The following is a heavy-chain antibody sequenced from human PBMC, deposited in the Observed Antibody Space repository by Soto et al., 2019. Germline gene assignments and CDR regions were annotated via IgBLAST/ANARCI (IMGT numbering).Heavy chain of an antibody. CDR1: GFSLSTSGVG. J-gene: IGHJ4*02. D-gene: IGHD3-22*01. CDR2: IYWDDDK. CDR3: AHISYFGSSGYYFDY. Sequence: QITLKESGPTLVKPTQTLTLTCTFSGFSLSTSGVGVGWIRQPPGKALEWLALIYWDDDKRYSPSLKSSLTITKDTSKNQVVLTMTNMDPVDTATYYCAHISYFGSSGYYFDYWGQGTLVAVSS. V-gene: IGHV2-5*02.